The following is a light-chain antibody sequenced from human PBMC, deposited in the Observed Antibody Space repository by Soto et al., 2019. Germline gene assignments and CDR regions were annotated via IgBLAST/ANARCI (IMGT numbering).Light chain of an antibody. CDR1: QSISSW. Sequence: DIQMTQSPSTLSASVGDRVTITCRASQSISSWLAWYQQKPGKAPNLLIYKASSLESGVLSRFSGSGSGTEFTLTISSLQPDDFATYYCQHYNSYSEAFGQGTKVELK. V-gene: IGKV1-5*03. J-gene: IGKJ1*01. CDR3: QHYNSYSEA. CDR2: KAS.